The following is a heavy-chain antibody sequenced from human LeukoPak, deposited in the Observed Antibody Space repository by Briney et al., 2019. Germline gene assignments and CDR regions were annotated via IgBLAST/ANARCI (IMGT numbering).Heavy chain of an antibody. V-gene: IGHV1-46*01. J-gene: IGHJ5*02. CDR1: GYTFTSYY. D-gene: IGHD1-26*01. CDR3: ARDGSGSYGTTNWFDP. CDR2: INPSGGST. Sequence: GASVKVSCKASGYTFTSYYMHWVRQAPGQGLEWMGIINPSGGSTSYAQKFQGRVTMTRDMSTSTVYMELSSLRSEDTAVYYCARDGSGSYGTTNWFDPWGQGTLVTVSS.